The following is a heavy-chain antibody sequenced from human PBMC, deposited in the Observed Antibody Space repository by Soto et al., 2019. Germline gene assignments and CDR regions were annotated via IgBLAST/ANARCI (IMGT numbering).Heavy chain of an antibody. CDR2: INPSGGST. D-gene: IGHD2-2*02. V-gene: IGHV1-46*01. CDR1: GYTVTSYY. CDR3: ARTPGYTDRNYFDY. Sequence: ASVKVSCKASGYTVTSYYMHWVRQAPGQGLEWMGIINPSGGSTTYAQKFQGRLTTTRDTSTSTVYMELSSLRSEDTAMYYCARTPGYTDRNYFDYWGQGTLVTVSS. J-gene: IGHJ4*02.